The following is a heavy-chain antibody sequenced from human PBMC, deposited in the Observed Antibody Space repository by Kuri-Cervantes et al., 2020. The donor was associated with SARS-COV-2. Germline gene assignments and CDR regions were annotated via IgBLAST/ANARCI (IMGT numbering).Heavy chain of an antibody. Sequence: GGSLRLSCVASGFNFSTTDMHWVRQAPGKGMEWVTFISSDGKNKKCMASGKGRFTIYRDNSQNTLHLQMKSLRDEDTAIYYCAKDRAGVHDFWGQGTLVTVSS. J-gene: IGHJ4*02. CDR1: GFNFSTTD. V-gene: IGHV3-30*18. CDR3: AKDRAGVHDF. CDR2: ISSDGKNK. D-gene: IGHD2-21*01.